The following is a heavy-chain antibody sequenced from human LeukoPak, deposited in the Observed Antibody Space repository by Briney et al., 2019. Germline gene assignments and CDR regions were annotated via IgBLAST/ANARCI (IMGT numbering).Heavy chain of an antibody. Sequence: ASVKVSCKASDYTFSNYGINWVRQAPGQGLEWMGWISPYNGKTNYAQKLQSRVTMTTDTSTSTAYMELRSLRSDDTAVYYCARDFPDAYSGYDPLDYWGQGTLVAVSS. CDR1: DYTFSNYG. CDR2: ISPYNGKT. J-gene: IGHJ4*02. V-gene: IGHV1-18*01. CDR3: ARDFPDAYSGYDPLDY. D-gene: IGHD5-12*01.